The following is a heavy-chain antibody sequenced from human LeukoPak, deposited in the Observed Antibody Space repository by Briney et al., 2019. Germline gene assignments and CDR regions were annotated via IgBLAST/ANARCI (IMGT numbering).Heavy chain of an antibody. CDR3: ARHYVSKNYFEL. V-gene: IGHV4-59*08. D-gene: IGHD3-22*01. Sequence: SETLSLTYAVSGGSMSGFYWSWIRQTPGTGLEWMGYILDTGNTRYNPSLGSRIAISVDTSRSQFSLNLNSLTATDTAFYFCARHYVSKNYFELWGQGILVSVSS. CDR2: ILDTGNT. J-gene: IGHJ4*02. CDR1: GGSMSGFY.